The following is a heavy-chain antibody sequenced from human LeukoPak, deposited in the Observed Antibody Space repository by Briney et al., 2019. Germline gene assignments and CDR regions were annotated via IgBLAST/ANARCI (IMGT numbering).Heavy chain of an antibody. CDR1: GFTFDDYG. V-gene: IGHV3-20*04. Sequence: GGSLRLSCAASGFTFDDYGMSWVRQAPGKGLEWVSGINWNGGSTYYADSVKGRFTISRDNSKNTLYLQMNSLRAEDTAVYYCARSPSRSSSSWLGYWGQGTLVTVSS. CDR3: ARSPSRSSSSWLGY. CDR2: INWNGGST. J-gene: IGHJ4*02. D-gene: IGHD6-13*01.